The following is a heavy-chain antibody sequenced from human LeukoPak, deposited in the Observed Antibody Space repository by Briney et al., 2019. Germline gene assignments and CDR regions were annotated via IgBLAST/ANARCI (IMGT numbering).Heavy chain of an antibody. Sequence: ASVKVSCKASGYTFTSYGISWVRQAPGQGPEWMGVISPSGGSTTYAQKFQGRVTLTRDMSTSTDYLELSSLRSEDTAVYYCAREFRVVMTAFLDYWGQGTLVIVSS. CDR1: GYTFTSYG. J-gene: IGHJ4*02. D-gene: IGHD2-21*02. V-gene: IGHV1-46*01. CDR3: AREFRVVMTAFLDY. CDR2: ISPSGGST.